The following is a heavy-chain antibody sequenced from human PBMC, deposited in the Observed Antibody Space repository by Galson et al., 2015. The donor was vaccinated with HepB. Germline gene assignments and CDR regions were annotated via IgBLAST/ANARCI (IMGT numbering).Heavy chain of an antibody. CDR3: ARDSRLELRLNNYFSYGMDV. J-gene: IGHJ6*02. Sequence: SVKVSCKASGYSFSNYGLSWIRQAPGPGLEWMGWFSGYDGSTTYAQKFQGRVTMTADASTGTAYLELTNLRSDDTAVYYCARDSRLELRLNNYFSYGMDVWGQGSAVTVSS. CDR1: GYSFSNYG. D-gene: IGHD1-1*01. CDR2: FSGYDGST. V-gene: IGHV1-18*01.